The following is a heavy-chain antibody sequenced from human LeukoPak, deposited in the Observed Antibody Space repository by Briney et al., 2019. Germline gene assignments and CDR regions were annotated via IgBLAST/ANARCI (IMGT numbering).Heavy chain of an antibody. V-gene: IGHV1-2*02. Sequence: ASVKVSCKASGYTFTGYYMHWVRQAPGQGLEWMGWINPNSGGTNYAQKFQGRVTMTRDTSISTAYMELSRLRSDDTAVYYCARGRYYDSSGYSRSYYYYYYMDVWGKGTTVTVSS. CDR1: GYTFTGYY. D-gene: IGHD3-22*01. CDR2: INPNSGGT. J-gene: IGHJ6*03. CDR3: ARGRYYDSSGYSRSYYYYYYMDV.